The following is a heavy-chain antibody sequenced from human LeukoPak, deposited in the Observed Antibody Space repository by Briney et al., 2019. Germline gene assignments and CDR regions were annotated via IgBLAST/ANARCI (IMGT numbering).Heavy chain of an antibody. J-gene: IGHJ5*02. CDR3: VRYGNSCYDP. Sequence: GGSLRLSCSASGFTFNTYAMHWVRQAPGKGLEYVSAVSTDGGGTYYADSVKGRFTIFRDNSKNALFLQMNSLGPEDTAVYYCVRYGNSCYDPWGQGTLVTVSS. CDR1: GFTFNTYA. V-gene: IGHV3-64D*06. D-gene: IGHD6-13*01. CDR2: VSTDGGGT.